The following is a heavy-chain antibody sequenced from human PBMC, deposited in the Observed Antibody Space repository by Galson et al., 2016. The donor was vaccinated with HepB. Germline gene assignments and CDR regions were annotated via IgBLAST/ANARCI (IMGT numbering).Heavy chain of an antibody. CDR2: VGDSGEDT. V-gene: IGHV3-23*01. Sequence: SLRLSCAAFGFTFGDYAMSWVRQAPGKGLEWVSSVGDSGEDTYYADSVKGRFTISRDNSKNTVFLQMNSLRAEDTALYYCAISTISGYWGPGTLVTVSS. CDR1: GFTFGDYA. D-gene: IGHD3-3*01. J-gene: IGHJ4*02. CDR3: AISTISGY.